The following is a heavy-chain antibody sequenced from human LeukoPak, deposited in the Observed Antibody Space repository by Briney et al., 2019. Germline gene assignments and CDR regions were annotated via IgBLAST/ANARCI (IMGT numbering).Heavy chain of an antibody. D-gene: IGHD3-22*01. CDR3: ARDRYYYDSSNYSHRLDY. CDR1: GGTFTSYG. Sequence: GASVKVSCKASGGTFTSYGISWVGQAPGQGREGMGGIIPIFGTGNYAQKFQGRVTITADESTSTAYIELSSLRSEDTAVYYCARDRYYYDSSNYSHRLDYWGQGTLVTVSS. V-gene: IGHV1-69*13. CDR2: IIPIFGTG. J-gene: IGHJ4*02.